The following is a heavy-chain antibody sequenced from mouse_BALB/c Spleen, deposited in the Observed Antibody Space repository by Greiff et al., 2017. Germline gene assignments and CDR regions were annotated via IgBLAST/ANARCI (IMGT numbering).Heavy chain of an antibody. CDR1: GFNIKDTY. J-gene: IGHJ3*01. CDR2: IDPANGNT. V-gene: IGHV14-3*02. CDR3: AQSLAWFAY. Sequence: DVQLQESGAELVKPGASVKLSCTASGFNIKDTYMHWVKQRPEQGLEWIGRIDPANGNTKYDPKFQGKATITADTSSNTAYLQLSSLTSEDTAVYYCAQSLAWFAYWGQGTLVTVSA.